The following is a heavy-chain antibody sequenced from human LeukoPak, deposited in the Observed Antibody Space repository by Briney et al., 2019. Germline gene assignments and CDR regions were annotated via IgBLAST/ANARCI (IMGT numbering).Heavy chain of an antibody. CDR3: ARLCWGNQLAGFDS. V-gene: IGHV3-30*04. Sequence: GGSLRLSCAGPEFIFTTSLIHWVRQAPGEGLEWVTLIANDGREIYYSDSVKGRFTISRDNSEKRVYLQMNNLRTEDTAVYYCARLCWGNQLAGFDSWGQGTLVTVSS. CDR1: EFIFTTSL. J-gene: IGHJ4*02. CDR2: IANDGREI. D-gene: IGHD3-10*02.